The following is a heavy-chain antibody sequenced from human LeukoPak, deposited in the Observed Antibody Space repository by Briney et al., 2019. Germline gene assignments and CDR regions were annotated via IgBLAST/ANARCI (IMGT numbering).Heavy chain of an antibody. Sequence: SETLSLTCTVSGGSISSSSYYWGWIRQPPGKGLEWIGSIYYSGSTYYNPSLKSRVTISVDTSKNQFSLKLSSVTAADTAVYYCARDSPYYYGSGSATYYMDVWGKGTTVTISS. CDR2: IYYSGST. V-gene: IGHV4-39*07. J-gene: IGHJ6*03. CDR3: ARDSPYYYGSGSATYYMDV. D-gene: IGHD3-10*01. CDR1: GGSISSSSYY.